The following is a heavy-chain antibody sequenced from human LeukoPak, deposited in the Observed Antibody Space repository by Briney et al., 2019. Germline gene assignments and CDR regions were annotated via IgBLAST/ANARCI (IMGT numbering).Heavy chain of an antibody. CDR2: IRYDGSNK. V-gene: IGHV3-30*02. CDR3: AKDRRYCSSTSCMAIDY. CDR1: GFTFSSYG. D-gene: IGHD2-2*01. J-gene: IGHJ4*02. Sequence: GGSLRLSCAASGFTFSSYGMHWVRQAPGKGLEWVAFIRYDGSNKYYADSVKVRFTISRDNSKNTLYLQMNSLRAEDTAVYYCAKDRRYCSSTSCMAIDYWGQGTLVTVSS.